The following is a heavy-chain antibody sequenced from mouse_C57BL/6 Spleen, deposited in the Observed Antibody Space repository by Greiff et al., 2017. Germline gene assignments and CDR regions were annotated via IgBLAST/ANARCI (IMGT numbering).Heavy chain of an antibody. Sequence: QVQLQQPGAELVKPGASVKLSCKASGYTFTSYWLHWVKQRPGRGLEWIGRIDPNSGGTKYNEKFKSKATLTVDKPSSTAYMQLSSLTSEDSAVYYCARGDYYGSSYPLFDYWGQGTALKVSS. CDR3: ARGDYYGSSYPLFDY. CDR1: GYTFTSYW. CDR2: IDPNSGGT. J-gene: IGHJ2*01. D-gene: IGHD1-1*01. V-gene: IGHV1-72*01.